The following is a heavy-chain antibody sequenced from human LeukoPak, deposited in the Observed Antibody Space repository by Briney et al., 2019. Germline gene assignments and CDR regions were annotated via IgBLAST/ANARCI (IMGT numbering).Heavy chain of an antibody. D-gene: IGHD1-26*01. CDR2: ISYDGSNK. Sequence: PGRSLRLSCAASGFTFSSYAMHWVRQAPGKGLEWVAVISYDGSNKYYADSVKGRFTISRDNSKNTLYLQMNSLRAEDTAVYYCATSPRGGSYFFLAFDYWGQGTLVTVS. J-gene: IGHJ4*02. V-gene: IGHV3-30-3*01. CDR1: GFTFSSYA. CDR3: ATSPRGGSYFFLAFDY.